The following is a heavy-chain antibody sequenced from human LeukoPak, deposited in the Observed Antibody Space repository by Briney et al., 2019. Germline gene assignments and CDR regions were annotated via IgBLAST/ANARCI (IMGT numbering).Heavy chain of an antibody. Sequence: GGSLRLSCAASGFTFSSYSMNWVRQAPGKGLEWVSYISSSSSTIYYADSVKGRFTISRDNSKNTLYLQMSNLRAEDTAVYYCAKTGGDYWGQGTLVTVSS. V-gene: IGHV3-48*01. CDR3: AKTGGDY. CDR1: GFTFSSYS. J-gene: IGHJ4*02. CDR2: ISSSSSTI. D-gene: IGHD7-27*01.